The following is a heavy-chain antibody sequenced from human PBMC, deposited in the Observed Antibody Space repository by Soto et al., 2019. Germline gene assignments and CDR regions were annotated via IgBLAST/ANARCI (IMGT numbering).Heavy chain of an antibody. J-gene: IGHJ6*02. V-gene: IGHV3-48*02. CDR1: GFTFRSYS. CDR2: ISSSSSTI. CDR3: ARFSSSWNYYYGMDV. D-gene: IGHD6-13*01. Sequence: EVQLVESGGGLVQPGGSLRLSCAASGFTFRSYSMNWVRQAPGKGLEWVSYISSSSSTIYYSDSVKGRFTISRENAKNSLYMQMNRLRDEDTAVYYCARFSSSWNYYYGMDVWGQGTTVTVSS.